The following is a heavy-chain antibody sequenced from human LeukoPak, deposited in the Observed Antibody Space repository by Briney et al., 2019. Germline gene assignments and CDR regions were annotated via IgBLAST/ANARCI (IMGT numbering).Heavy chain of an antibody. CDR3: AKDPPRDYDWFDP. V-gene: IGHV3-23*01. J-gene: IGHJ5*02. CDR2: ISGSGGST. D-gene: IGHD4-17*01. Sequence: PGGSLRLSCAASGFTFSSYTMHWIRQAPGKGLEWVSAISGSGGSTYYADSVKGRFTISRDNSKNTLYLQMNSLRAEDTAVYYCAKDPPRDYDWFDPWGQGTLVTVSS. CDR1: GFTFSSYT.